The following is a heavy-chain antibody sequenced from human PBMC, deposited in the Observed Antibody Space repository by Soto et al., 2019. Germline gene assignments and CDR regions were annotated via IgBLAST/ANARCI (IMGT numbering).Heavy chain of an antibody. D-gene: IGHD6-13*01. Sequence: SETLSLTCTVSGGSISSYYWSWIRQPPGKGLEWIGYIYYSGSTNYNPSLKSRVTISVDTSKNQFSLKLSSVTAADTAVYYCASTSRDSSSWYVYFDYWGQGTLVTVSS. J-gene: IGHJ4*02. CDR2: IYYSGST. CDR1: GGSISSYY. CDR3: ASTSRDSSSWYVYFDY. V-gene: IGHV4-59*08.